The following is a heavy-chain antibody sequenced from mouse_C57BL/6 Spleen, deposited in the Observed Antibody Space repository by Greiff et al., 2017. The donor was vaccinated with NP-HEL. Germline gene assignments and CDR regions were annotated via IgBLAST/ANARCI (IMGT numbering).Heavy chain of an antibody. J-gene: IGHJ2*01. CDR2: INPNNGGT. D-gene: IGHD2-3*01. Sequence: EVQLQQSGPELVKPGASVKISCKASGYTFTDYYMNWVKQSHGKSLEWIGDINPNNGGTSYNQKFKGKATLTVDKSSSTAYMELRSLTSEDSAVYYCASGDGYFFDYWGQGTTLTVSS. CDR1: GYTFTDYY. CDR3: ASGDGYFFDY. V-gene: IGHV1-26*01.